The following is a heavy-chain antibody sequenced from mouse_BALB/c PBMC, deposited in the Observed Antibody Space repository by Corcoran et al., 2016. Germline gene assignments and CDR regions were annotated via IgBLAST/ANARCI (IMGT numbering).Heavy chain of an antibody. V-gene: IGHV8-8*01. CDR1: GFSLSTSGMG. D-gene: IGHD2-1*01. CDR3: ARIYYGNYYAKDY. CDR2: IWWDDDK. Sequence: QVTLKESGRGILQPSQTLSLTCSFSGFSLSTSGMGVGWIRQPSGKGLEWLAHIWWDDDKRYNPALKSRLTISKDTSSNQVFLKIASVDTADTATYYCARIYYGNYYAKDYWGQGTSVTVSS. J-gene: IGHJ4*01.